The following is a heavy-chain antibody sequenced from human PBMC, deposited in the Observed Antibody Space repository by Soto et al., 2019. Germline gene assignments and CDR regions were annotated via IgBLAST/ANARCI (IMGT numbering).Heavy chain of an antibody. V-gene: IGHV4-30-4*01. CDR2: VYYTGST. CDR3: VRTARQGAVAPHWFDR. Sequence: PSETLSLTCTVSGASISSTDYYWSWIRQAPGKGLEWIGYVYYTGSTDYNPSLMSRLTISVDTSKNQFSLKLTSVTAAETAVYYCVRTARQGAVAPHWFDRWGQGTQVTVSS. CDR1: GASISSTDYY. J-gene: IGHJ5*02. D-gene: IGHD2-21*02.